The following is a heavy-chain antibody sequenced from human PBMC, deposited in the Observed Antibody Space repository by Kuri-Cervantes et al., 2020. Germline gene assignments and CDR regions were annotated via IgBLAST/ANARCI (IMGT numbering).Heavy chain of an antibody. J-gene: IGHJ6*03. CDR1: GFSFNSYS. CDR3: ARDFGYSSSWYPNYYYYYMDV. CDR2: IRTNGAYI. V-gene: IGHV3-21*06. Sequence: GGSLRLSCAVSGFSFNSYSMNWVRQAPGKGLEWVSSIRTNGAYIFYADSVKGRFTISRDIAKSTLYLQMDSLTAEDTAVYYCARDFGYSSSWYPNYYYYYMDVWGKGTTVTVSS. D-gene: IGHD6-13*01.